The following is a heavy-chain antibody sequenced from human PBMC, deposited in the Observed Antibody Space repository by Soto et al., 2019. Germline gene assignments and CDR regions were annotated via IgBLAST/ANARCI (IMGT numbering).Heavy chain of an antibody. J-gene: IGHJ4*02. Sequence: GASVKVSCKASGYTFTSYAMHWVRQAPGQRLEWMGWINAGNGNTKYSQKFQGRVTITRDTSASTAYMELSSLRSEDTAVYYCARGYYDSSGYYREYYFDYWGQGTLVTVS. D-gene: IGHD3-22*01. CDR3: ARGYYDSSGYYREYYFDY. CDR2: INAGNGNT. CDR1: GYTFTSYA. V-gene: IGHV1-3*01.